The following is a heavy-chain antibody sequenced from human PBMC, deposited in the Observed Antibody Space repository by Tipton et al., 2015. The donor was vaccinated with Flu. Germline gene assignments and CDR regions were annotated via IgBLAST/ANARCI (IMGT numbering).Heavy chain of an antibody. CDR2: IYYSGST. D-gene: IGHD3-10*01. CDR1: GGSISSGGAY. CDR3: ARDQGFGDGLTYDYYAMDV. Sequence: TLSLTCSVSGGSISSGGAYWIWFRQLPGKGLEWIGCIYYSGSTYYKSSLRSRLSISVDTSRNLFSLTLNSVTAADTAIYYCARDQGFGDGLTYDYYAMDVWGQGTTVTVSS. V-gene: IGHV4-31*03. J-gene: IGHJ6*02.